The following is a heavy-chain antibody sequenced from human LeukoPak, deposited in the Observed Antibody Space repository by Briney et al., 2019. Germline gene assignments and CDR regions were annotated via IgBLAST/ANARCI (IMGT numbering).Heavy chain of an antibody. D-gene: IGHD4-23*01. V-gene: IGHV4-39*07. CDR3: ARSVPDYGGHCSEKIPFDF. CDR1: GGSISSSNYY. CDR2: IYYSGST. J-gene: IGHJ3*01. Sequence: PSETPSPTCTVSGGSISSSNYYWGWICQPPGKGLEWIGSIYYSGSTYYNPSLKSRVTISVDTSKNKFSLKLSFGTAADTAVYYCARSVPDYGGHCSEKIPFDFWGQGTMVTVSS.